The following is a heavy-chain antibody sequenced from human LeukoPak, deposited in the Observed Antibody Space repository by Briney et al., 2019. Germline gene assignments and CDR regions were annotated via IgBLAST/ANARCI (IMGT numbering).Heavy chain of an antibody. CDR2: ISGSGGST. CDR1: GFTFISYA. V-gene: IGHV3-23*01. Sequence: GGSLRLSCAASGFTFISYAMSWVRQAPGKGLEWVSAISGSGGSTYYADSVKGRFTISRDNSKNTLYLQMNSLRAEDTAVYYCARRGYSGYDFPYYFDYWGQGTLVTVSS. D-gene: IGHD5-12*01. CDR3: ARRGYSGYDFPYYFDY. J-gene: IGHJ4*02.